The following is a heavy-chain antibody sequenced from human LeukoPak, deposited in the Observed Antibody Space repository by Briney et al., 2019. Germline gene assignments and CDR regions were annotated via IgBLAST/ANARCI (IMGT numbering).Heavy chain of an antibody. CDR2: ISGSGGST. J-gene: IGHJ1*01. CDR3: AKDEWRSEYLVSPQH. D-gene: IGHD2-15*01. CDR1: GFTFSSYA. V-gene: IGHV3-23*01. Sequence: PGGSLRLSCAASGFTFSSYAMSWVRQAPGKGLEWVSVISGSGGSTSYADSVKGRFTISRDNSKNTLYLQMNSLRAEDTAVYYCAKDEWRSEYLVSPQHWGQGTLVTVSS.